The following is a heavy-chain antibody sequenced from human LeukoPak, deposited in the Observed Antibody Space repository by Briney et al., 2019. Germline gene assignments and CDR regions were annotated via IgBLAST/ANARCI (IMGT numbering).Heavy chain of an antibody. V-gene: IGHV4-59*01. D-gene: IGHD3-22*01. J-gene: IGHJ4*02. CDR2: ISYSGST. CDR3: ANYYYSSGFDF. CDR1: GGSISSYY. Sequence: SSETLSLTCTVSGGSISSYYWSWIRQPPGKGLEWIGYISYSGSTNYNPSLKSRVTISVDTSKNQFSLKLSSVTAADTAVYYCANYYYSSGFDFWGQGALVTVSS.